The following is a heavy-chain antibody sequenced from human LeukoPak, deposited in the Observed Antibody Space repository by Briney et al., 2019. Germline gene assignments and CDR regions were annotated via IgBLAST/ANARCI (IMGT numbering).Heavy chain of an antibody. Sequence: PGGSLRLSCSASGFTFSSYTMHWVRQAPGKRLEYVSAISSNGGTTYYADSVKGRFTISRDNSKNTLYLQMSSLRTEDTAVYYCVKNWVTATTDHWGQGTLVTVSS. J-gene: IGHJ4*02. V-gene: IGHV3-64D*06. CDR2: ISSNGGTT. CDR1: GFTFSSYT. CDR3: VKNWVTATTDH. D-gene: IGHD4-17*01.